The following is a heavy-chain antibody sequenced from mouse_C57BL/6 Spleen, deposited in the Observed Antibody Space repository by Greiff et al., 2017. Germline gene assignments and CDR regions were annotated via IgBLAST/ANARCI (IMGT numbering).Heavy chain of an antibody. CDR3: ARRDDYAWFAY. CDR1: GFTFSDYG. V-gene: IGHV5-17*01. D-gene: IGHD2-4*01. CDR2: ISSGSSTI. J-gene: IGHJ3*01. Sequence: EVQLVESGGGLVKPGGSLKLSCAASGFTFSDYGMHWVSQAPEKGLEWVAYISSGSSTIYYADTVKGRFTISRVNAKNTLFLQMTSLRSEDTAMYYCARRDDYAWFAYWGQGTLVTVSA.